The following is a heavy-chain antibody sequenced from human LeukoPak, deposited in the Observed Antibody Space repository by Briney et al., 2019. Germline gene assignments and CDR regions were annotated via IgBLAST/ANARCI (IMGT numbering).Heavy chain of an antibody. CDR3: ARNGLWFGELVYYYYYMDV. J-gene: IGHJ6*03. CDR2: ISSSGSTI. V-gene: IGHV3-11*04. CDR1: GFTFSDYY. Sequence: PGGSLRLSCAASGFTFSDYYMSWIRQAPGKGLEWVSYISSSGSTIHYADSVKGRFTISRDNAKNSLYLQMNSLRAEDTAVYYCARNGLWFGELVYYYYYMDVWGKGTTVTVSS. D-gene: IGHD3-10*01.